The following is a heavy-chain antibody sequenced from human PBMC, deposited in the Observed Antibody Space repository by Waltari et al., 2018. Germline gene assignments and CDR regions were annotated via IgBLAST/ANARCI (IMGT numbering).Heavy chain of an antibody. CDR1: GGSFSGYY. D-gene: IGHD3-10*01. Sequence: QVQLQQWGAGLLKPSATLSLTCAVYGGSFSGYYWSWIRQPPGKGLEWSGEINQSGSTNYNPSLKRRVTISVDTSKNQFSLKLSSVTAADTAVYYCARGPPTYYYGSGSLDPWGQGTLVTVSS. CDR2: INQSGST. V-gene: IGHV4-34*01. CDR3: ARGPPTYYYGSGSLDP. J-gene: IGHJ5*02.